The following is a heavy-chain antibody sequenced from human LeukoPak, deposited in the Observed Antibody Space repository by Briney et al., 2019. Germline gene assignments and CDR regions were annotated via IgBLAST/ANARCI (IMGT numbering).Heavy chain of an antibody. J-gene: IGHJ1*01. V-gene: IGHV4-4*02. D-gene: IGHD4-17*01. Sequence: SETLSLTCAVSGGSISNNWWSWVRQPPGRGLDGIGEIYHIGSINYNPSLKSRVTMSVDKYKNHYSLKRSYVTAADTAVYYCARVGGLRGYFQHWGQGTLVTVSS. CDR3: ARVGGLRGYFQH. CDR1: GGSISNNW. CDR2: IYHIGSI.